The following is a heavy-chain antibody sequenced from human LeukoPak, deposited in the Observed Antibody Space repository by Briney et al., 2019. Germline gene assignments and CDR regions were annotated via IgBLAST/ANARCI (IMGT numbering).Heavy chain of an antibody. V-gene: IGHV2-5*01. J-gene: IGHJ4*02. Sequence: SGPTLVKPTQTLTLTCTFSGFSLSTSGVGVGWIRQPPGKALEWLALIYWSDDKRYSPSLKSRLTITKDTSKNQVVLTMTNMDPVDTATYYCAHRRCSSASCYNAFDYWGQGTLVTVSS. CDR1: GFSLSTSGVG. D-gene: IGHD2-2*02. CDR3: AHRRCSSASCYNAFDY. CDR2: IYWSDDK.